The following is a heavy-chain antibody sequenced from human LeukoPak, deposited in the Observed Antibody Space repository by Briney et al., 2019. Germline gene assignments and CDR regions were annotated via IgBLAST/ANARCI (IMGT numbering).Heavy chain of an antibody. CDR2: ISGGGGST. J-gene: IGHJ4*02. V-gene: IGHV3-23*01. D-gene: IGHD3-22*01. Sequence: RPGGSLRLSCATSGFTFSSYATTWVRQAPGRGLEWVSGISGGGGSTYHADSVKGRFTISRDNSKNTLFLQMNSLRAEDTAVYYCAKVHSSGWPGYFDYWGQGTLVTVSS. CDR3: AKVHSSGWPGYFDY. CDR1: GFTFSSYA.